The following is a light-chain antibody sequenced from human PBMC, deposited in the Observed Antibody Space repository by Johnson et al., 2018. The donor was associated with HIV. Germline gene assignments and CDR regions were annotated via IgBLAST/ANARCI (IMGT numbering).Light chain of an antibody. CDR1: SSNIGNNY. CDR2: ENN. V-gene: IGLV1-51*02. J-gene: IGLJ1*01. CDR3: GTWDNSLSTGAF. Sequence: QSVLTQPPSVSAAPGQKVTISCSGSSSNIGNNYVSWYQQLPGTAPKLLIYENNKRPSGIPDRFSGSKSGTSATLGIAGLQTGDEADYYCGTWDNSLSTGAFFGTATKVTVL.